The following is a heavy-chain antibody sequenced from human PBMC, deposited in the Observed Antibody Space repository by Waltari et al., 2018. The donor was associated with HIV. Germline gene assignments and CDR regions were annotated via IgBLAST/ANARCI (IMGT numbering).Heavy chain of an antibody. CDR3: AREGYCSSTSCSFDY. V-gene: IGHV1-69*12. Sequence: QVQLVQSGAEVKKPGSSVKVSCKASGGTFSSYAISWVRQAPGQGLEWRGGIIPILGTAHYAQKFQARVTITADESTSTAYMELSSLRSEDTAVYYCAREGYCSSTSCSFDYWGQGTLVTVSS. CDR1: GGTFSSYA. CDR2: IIPILGTA. D-gene: IGHD2-2*01. J-gene: IGHJ4*02.